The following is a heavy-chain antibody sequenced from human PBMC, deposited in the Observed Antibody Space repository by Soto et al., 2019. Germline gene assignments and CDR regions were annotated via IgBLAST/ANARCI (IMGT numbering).Heavy chain of an antibody. CDR1: GLSLSTSGAA. D-gene: IGHD3-3*01. V-gene: IGHV2-5*02. CDR2: IYWDGDK. CDR3: AHRATMTIFGLIIDNGIWFDP. J-gene: IGHJ5*02. Sequence: QINLIESGPTLVKPTQTLTLTCTFSGLSLSTSGAAVGWVRQPPGRALEWLALIYWDGDKRYNASLGNRLTITKDTSMNQVVITLTNIDPADTATYYCAHRATMTIFGLIIDNGIWFDPWGQGTRVIVSS.